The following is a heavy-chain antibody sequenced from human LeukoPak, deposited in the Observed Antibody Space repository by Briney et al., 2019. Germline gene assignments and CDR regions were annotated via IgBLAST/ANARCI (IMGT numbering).Heavy chain of an antibody. V-gene: IGHV4-39*01. Sequence: PSETLSLSCTVSGGSISSSSYYWGWIRQPPGKGLEWIGSIYYSGSTYYNPSLKSRVTIPVDTSKNQFSLKLSSVTAADTAVYYCARRLRDAFDIWGQGTMVTVSS. J-gene: IGHJ3*02. D-gene: IGHD3-10*01. CDR2: IYYSGST. CDR1: GGSISSSSYY. CDR3: ARRLRDAFDI.